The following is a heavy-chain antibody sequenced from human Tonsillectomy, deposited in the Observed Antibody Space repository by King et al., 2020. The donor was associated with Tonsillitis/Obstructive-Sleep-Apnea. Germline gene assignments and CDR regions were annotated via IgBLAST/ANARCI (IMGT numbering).Heavy chain of an antibody. Sequence: QLVQSGAEVTKPGASVKVSCKTSGYSFTGFYMHWVRQAPGQGLKWLGRINPSSGGTNYAQKFQGRVTMTRDTSINTASMELSRLRSDDTAVYYCVRQKGNWNWLDPWGQGTLVTVSS. CDR3: VRQKGNWNWLDP. CDR2: INPSSGGT. D-gene: IGHD1-20*01. CDR1: GYSFTGFY. J-gene: IGHJ5*02. V-gene: IGHV1-2*06.